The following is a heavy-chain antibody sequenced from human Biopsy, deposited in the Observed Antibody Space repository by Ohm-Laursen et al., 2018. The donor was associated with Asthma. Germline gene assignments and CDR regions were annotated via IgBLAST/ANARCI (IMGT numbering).Heavy chain of an antibody. J-gene: IGHJ5*02. CDR3: ARDPGGFDP. Sequence: ASVKVSCKASGYTFTSTVYGISWVRQAPGQGLEWMGWIRPHTGDTNYAQMLRGRVTMTTDTSTSTAYMELRGIRSDDTAVYYCARDPGGFDPWGQGTLVTVSS. D-gene: IGHD3-10*01. CDR1: GYTFTSTVYG. CDR2: IRPHTGDT. V-gene: IGHV1-18*01.